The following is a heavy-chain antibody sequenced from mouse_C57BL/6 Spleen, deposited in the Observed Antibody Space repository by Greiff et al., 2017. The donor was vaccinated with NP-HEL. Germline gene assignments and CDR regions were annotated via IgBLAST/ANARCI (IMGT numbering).Heavy chain of an antibody. CDR1: GFSLTSYG. V-gene: IGHV2-2*01. CDR2: IWSGGST. Sequence: VQLQQSGPGLVQPSQSLSITCTVSGFSLTSYGVHWVRQSPGKGLEWLGVIWSGGSTDYNAAFISRLSISKDNSKSQVFFKMNSLQADDTAIYYCARKGSGQLRLRYAMDYWGQGTSVTVSS. CDR3: ARKGSGQLRLRYAMDY. J-gene: IGHJ4*01. D-gene: IGHD3-2*02.